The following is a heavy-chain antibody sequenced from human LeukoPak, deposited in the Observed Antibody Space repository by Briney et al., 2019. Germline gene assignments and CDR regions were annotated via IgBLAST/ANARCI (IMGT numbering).Heavy chain of an antibody. Sequence: RASVKVSCKASGYTFIGYYMHWVRQAPGQGLEWMGWINPNSGGTNYAQKFQGRVTMTLDTSISTAYMDLSRLRSDDTAVYYCARVLEINDYAPVHFWGQGALVTVSS. D-gene: IGHD4-17*01. CDR1: GYTFIGYY. J-gene: IGHJ4*02. V-gene: IGHV1-2*02. CDR3: ARVLEINDYAPVHF. CDR2: INPNSGGT.